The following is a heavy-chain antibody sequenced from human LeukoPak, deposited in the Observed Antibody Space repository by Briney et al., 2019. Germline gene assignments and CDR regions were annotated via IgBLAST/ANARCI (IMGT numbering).Heavy chain of an antibody. CDR1: GFTFSSYA. CDR2: ISYDGSNK. Sequence: PGGSLRLSCAASGFTFSSYAMHWVRQAPGKGLEWVAVISYDGSNKYYADSVKGRFTISRDNSKNTLYLQMNSLRAEDTAVYYCARDRRSYIGGSYWDWGQGTLVTVSS. CDR3: ARDRRSYIGGSYWD. J-gene: IGHJ4*02. V-gene: IGHV3-30-3*01. D-gene: IGHD1-26*01.